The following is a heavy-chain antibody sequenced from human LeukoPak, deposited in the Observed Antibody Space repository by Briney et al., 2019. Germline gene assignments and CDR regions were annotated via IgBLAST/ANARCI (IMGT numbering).Heavy chain of an antibody. CDR2: IKQDGSEK. Sequence: GGSLRLSCAASGFIFSNYAMNWVRQAPGKGLEWVANIKQDGSEKYYVDSVKGRFAISRDNAKNSLYLQMNSLRAEDTAVYYCARQAGVYWGQGTLVTVSS. D-gene: IGHD6-19*01. CDR3: ARQAGVY. J-gene: IGHJ4*02. V-gene: IGHV3-7*01. CDR1: GFIFSNYA.